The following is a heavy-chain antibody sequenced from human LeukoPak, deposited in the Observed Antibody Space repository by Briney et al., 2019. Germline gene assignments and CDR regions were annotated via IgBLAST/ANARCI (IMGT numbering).Heavy chain of an antibody. V-gene: IGHV3-11*01. D-gene: IGHD3-10*01. Sequence: GGSLRLSCAASGFTFSDYYMSWIRQAPGKGLEWVSYISSSGSTIYYADSVKGRLTISRDNAKNSLYLQMNSLRAEDTAVYYCARSSHRLLWFGELSNAFDIWGQGTMVTVSS. CDR1: GFTFSDYY. CDR2: ISSSGSTI. CDR3: ARSSHRLLWFGELSNAFDI. J-gene: IGHJ3*02.